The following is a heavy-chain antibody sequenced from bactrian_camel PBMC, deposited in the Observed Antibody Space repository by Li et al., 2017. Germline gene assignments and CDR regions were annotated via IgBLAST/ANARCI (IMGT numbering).Heavy chain of an antibody. CDR3: AAKDSVVVLVSATAR. CDR2: LSVDSRT. V-gene: IGHV3S53*01. J-gene: IGHJ4*01. D-gene: IGHD2*01. CDR1: GYTYSNGC. Sequence: HVQLVESGGGSVQAGGSLRLSCAASGYTYSNGCLGWFRQAPGKEREAVASLSVDSRTAYADSVVGRFTISKDSDRNLLYLQMNSLKPEDAAMYYCAAKDSVVVLVSATARGARGPRSPSP.